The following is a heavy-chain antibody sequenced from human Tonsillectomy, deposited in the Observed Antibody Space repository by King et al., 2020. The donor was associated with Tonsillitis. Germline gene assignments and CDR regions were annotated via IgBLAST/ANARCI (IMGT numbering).Heavy chain of an antibody. CDR2: ISYDGSNK. J-gene: IGHJ4*02. Sequence: VQLVESGGGVVQPGRSLRLPCAASGFTFTSYVMHRVRQAPGKGLEWVAAISYDGSNKYYADSVKGRFTISRDNSKNTLYLQMNSLRAEDTAVYYCARGRRITMVRGVINYWGQGTLVTVSS. CDR1: GFTFTSYV. CDR3: ARGRRITMVRGVINY. V-gene: IGHV3-30-3*01. D-gene: IGHD3-10*01.